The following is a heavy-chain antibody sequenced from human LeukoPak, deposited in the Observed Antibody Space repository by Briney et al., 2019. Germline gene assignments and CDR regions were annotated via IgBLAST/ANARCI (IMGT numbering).Heavy chain of an antibody. CDR3: AREGDCSGGRCYSSPLDS. V-gene: IGHV4-39*07. CDR2: IFHSGRT. D-gene: IGHD2-15*01. CDR1: GGSISSSSYY. Sequence: PSETLSLTCTVSGGSISSSSYYWGWLRQPPGKGLEWIGSIFHSGRTYYNPFLKSRVTISVDTSKNQFSLWLNSVTAADTAVYYCAREGDCSGGRCYSSPLDSWGQGTLVSVSS. J-gene: IGHJ4*02.